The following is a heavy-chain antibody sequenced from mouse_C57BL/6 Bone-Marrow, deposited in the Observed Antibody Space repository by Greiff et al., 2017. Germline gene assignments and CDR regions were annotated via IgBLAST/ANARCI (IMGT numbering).Heavy chain of an antibody. V-gene: IGHV1-59*01. CDR3: ARSGPYNYGSSYGAMDY. CDR1: GYTFTSYW. CDR2: IDPSDSYT. J-gene: IGHJ4*01. Sequence: VQLQQPGAELVRPGTSVKLSCKASGYTFTSYWMHWVKQRPGQGLEWIGVIDPSDSYTNYNQKFKGKATLTVDTSSSTAYMQLSSLTSEDSAVYYCARSGPYNYGSSYGAMDYWGQGTSVTVSS. D-gene: IGHD1-1*01.